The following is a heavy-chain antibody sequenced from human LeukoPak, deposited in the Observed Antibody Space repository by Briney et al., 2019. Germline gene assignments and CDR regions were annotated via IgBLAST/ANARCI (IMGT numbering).Heavy chain of an antibody. CDR2: IIPIFGTA. D-gene: IGHD6-19*01. CDR3: ARDSSGWYVGFDY. J-gene: IGHJ4*02. Sequence: GASVTVSFKASGGTFSSYAINWVRQPPGQGLEWMGGIIPIFGTANYAQKFQGRVTITADKSTSTAYMELSSLRSEDTAVYYCARDSSGWYVGFDYWGQGTLVTVSS. V-gene: IGHV1-69*06. CDR1: GGTFSSYA.